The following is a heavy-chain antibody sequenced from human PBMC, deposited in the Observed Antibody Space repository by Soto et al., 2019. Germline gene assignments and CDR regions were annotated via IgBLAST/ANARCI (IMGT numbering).Heavy chain of an antibody. CDR1: GYTFTSYY. V-gene: IGHV1-18*04. J-gene: IGHJ5*02. D-gene: IGHD3-10*01. CDR2: INTYNGNT. CDR3: ARGVGSGSYYNQYNWFDP. Sequence: ASVKVSCKASGYTFTSYYMHWVRRAPGQGLEWMGWINTYNGNTNYAQKLQGRVTMTTDTSTNTAYMELRSLRSDDTAVYYCARGVGSGSYYNQYNWFDPWGQGTLVTVSS.